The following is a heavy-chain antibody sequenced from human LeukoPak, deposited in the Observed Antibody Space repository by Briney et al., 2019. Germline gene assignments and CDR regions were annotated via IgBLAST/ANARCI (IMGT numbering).Heavy chain of an antibody. CDR1: GGSTSSYY. D-gene: IGHD6-19*01. V-gene: IGHV4-59*08. Sequence: SETLSLTCTVSGGSTSSYYGSWIRQPPGEGVEWIGYIYYSGSTNYIPSLKTRATISVDTSKNQFSLKLSSVTAADTAVYYCARHKMRYSSGWSLFDYWGQGTLVTVSS. CDR3: ARHKMRYSSGWSLFDY. J-gene: IGHJ4*02. CDR2: IYYSGST.